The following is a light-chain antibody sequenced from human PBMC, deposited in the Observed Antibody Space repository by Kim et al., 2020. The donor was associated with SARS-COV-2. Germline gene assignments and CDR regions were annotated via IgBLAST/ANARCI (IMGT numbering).Light chain of an antibody. V-gene: IGKV1-6*01. J-gene: IGKJ4*01. CDR2: SAS. CDR1: QGIKHD. Sequence: AVQMTQSPYSLSASVGDRVTITCRASQGIKHDLGWHQQKPGKAPKLLIYSASRLATGVPSRFSGSGFGTHFTLTISSLQPEDSATYYCLHDYNYPLSFGGGTKLEI. CDR3: LHDYNYPLS.